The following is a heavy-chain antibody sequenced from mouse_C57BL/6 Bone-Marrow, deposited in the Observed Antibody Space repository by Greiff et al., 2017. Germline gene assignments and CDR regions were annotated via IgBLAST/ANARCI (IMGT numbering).Heavy chain of an antibody. CDR2: INPSTGYT. CDR1: GYTFTSYW. D-gene: IGHD2-3*01. J-gene: IGHJ2*01. CDR3: ARSDDGYYYFDY. Sequence: QVQLQQSGAELAKPGASVKMSCKASGYTFTSYWMHWVKQRPGQGLEWIGYINPSTGYTEYNQKFKVKATLTADKSSSTAYMQLSSLTSEDSAVYYCARSDDGYYYFDYWGQGTTLTVSS. V-gene: IGHV1-7*01.